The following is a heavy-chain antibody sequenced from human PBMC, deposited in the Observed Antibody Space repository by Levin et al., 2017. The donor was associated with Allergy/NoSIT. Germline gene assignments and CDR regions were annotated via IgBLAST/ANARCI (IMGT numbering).Heavy chain of an antibody. CDR3: ARAHNDFWSGYPPFYYYYGMDV. D-gene: IGHD3-3*01. Sequence: KISCKASGGTFSSYAISWVRQAPGQGLEWMGGIIPIFGTANYAQKFQGRVTITADKSTSTAYMELSSLRSEDTAVYYCARAHNDFWSGYPPFYYYYGMDVWGQGTTVTVSS. CDR1: GGTFSSYA. V-gene: IGHV1-69*06. CDR2: IIPIFGTA. J-gene: IGHJ6*02.